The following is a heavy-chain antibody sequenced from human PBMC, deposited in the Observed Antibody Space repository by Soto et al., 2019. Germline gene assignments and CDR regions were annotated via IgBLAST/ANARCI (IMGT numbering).Heavy chain of an antibody. CDR1: GFTFSSYG. V-gene: IGHV3-30*18. CDR3: AKGVLLVDPYLGEFDY. CDR2: ISYDGSNK. Sequence: QVQLVESGGGVVQPGRSLRLSCAASGFTFSSYGMHWVRQAPGKGLEWVAVISYDGSNKYYADSVKGRFTISRDNSKNTLYLQMNSLRAEDTAVYYCAKGVLLVDPYLGEFDYWGQGTLVTVSS. J-gene: IGHJ4*02. D-gene: IGHD2-15*01.